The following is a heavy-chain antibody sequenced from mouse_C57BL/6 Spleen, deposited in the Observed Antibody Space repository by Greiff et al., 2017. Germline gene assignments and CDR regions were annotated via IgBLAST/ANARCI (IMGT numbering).Heavy chain of an antibody. Sequence: EVKLMESGGGLVKPGGSLKLSCAASGFTFSSYAMSWVRQTPEKRLEWVATISDGGSYTYYPDNVKGRFTISRDNAMNNLYLQMSHLKSEDTAMYYCARDRGTALRYYYAMDYWGQGTSVTVSS. J-gene: IGHJ4*01. CDR2: ISDGGSYT. CDR3: ARDRGTALRYYYAMDY. D-gene: IGHD1-2*01. CDR1: GFTFSSYA. V-gene: IGHV5-4*01.